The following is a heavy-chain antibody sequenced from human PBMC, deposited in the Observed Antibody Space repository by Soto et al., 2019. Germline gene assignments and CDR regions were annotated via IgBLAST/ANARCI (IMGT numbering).Heavy chain of an antibody. Sequence: QVQLVESGGGLVKPGGSLRLSCAASGFTFSDSFMSWSRQTPGKGLEWLSYSSGRDCYIYYAASVRGRFTFSRDNAKNSVYLQMNSLRAEDTAVYYCAGDQGPNYMAVWGKGPTVTVS. CDR2: SSGRDCYI. CDR1: GFTFSDSF. J-gene: IGHJ6*03. CDR3: AGDQGPNYMAV. V-gene: IGHV3-11*01.